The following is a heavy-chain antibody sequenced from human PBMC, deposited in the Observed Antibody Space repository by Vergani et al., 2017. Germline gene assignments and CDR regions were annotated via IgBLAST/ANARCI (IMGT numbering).Heavy chain of an antibody. Sequence: QVQLVESGGGVVQPGGSLRLSCATSGFTLSNYDMQWIRQGPGKGLEFVAFIQFDGSNQYYADSVKGRFTLSRDFSKNTLYLQMNSLRTDDTATYYCAKHFSGWGIDYWGKGTQVIVSS. D-gene: IGHD6-19*01. CDR1: GFTLSNYD. V-gene: IGHV3-30*02. CDR3: AKHFSGWGIDY. CDR2: IQFDGSNQ. J-gene: IGHJ4*02.